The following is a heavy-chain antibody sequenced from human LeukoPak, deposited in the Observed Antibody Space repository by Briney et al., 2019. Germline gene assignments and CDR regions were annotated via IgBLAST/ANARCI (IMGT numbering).Heavy chain of an antibody. D-gene: IGHD2-2*01. J-gene: IGHJ5*02. CDR3: ARVSSTSGWFDP. Sequence: GGSLRLSCAASGFTFSSYEMNWVRQAPGKGLEWVSSISSSSSYIYYANSVKGRFTISRDNAKNSLYLQMNSLRAEDTAVYYCARVSSTSGWFDPWGQGTLVTVSS. V-gene: IGHV3-21*01. CDR2: ISSSSSYI. CDR1: GFTFSSYE.